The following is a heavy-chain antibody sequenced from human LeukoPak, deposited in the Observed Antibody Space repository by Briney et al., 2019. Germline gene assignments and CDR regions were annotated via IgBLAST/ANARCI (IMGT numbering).Heavy chain of an antibody. CDR1: GYSFTRNW. CDR2: IYPGGSDT. V-gene: IGHV5-51*01. D-gene: IGHD3-22*01. Sequence: GESLKISCKGSGYSFTRNWIGWVRPMPGKGLEWMGIIYPGGSDTRYSPSFQGQVTISADQSISTAYLQWSSLKASDTAMYYCARRVGYYDSSGYYQNWFDPWGQGTLVTVSS. CDR3: ARRVGYYDSSGYYQNWFDP. J-gene: IGHJ5*02.